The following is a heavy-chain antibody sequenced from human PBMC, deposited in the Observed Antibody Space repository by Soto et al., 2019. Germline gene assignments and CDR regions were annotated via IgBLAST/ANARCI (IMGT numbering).Heavy chain of an antibody. CDR1: RFTFSGYW. CDR3: ARGARS. J-gene: IGHJ3*01. Sequence: EVQLLESGGDLVQPGGSLRLSCADSRFTFSGYWMYWVSQAPGKGLYWVANIKEDGSEKNYVDSVRGRFTILRDNAKNSWYMQINRLRAEDTAVYYCARGARSWGPGTMVTVS. CDR2: IKEDGSEK. V-gene: IGHV3-7*01.